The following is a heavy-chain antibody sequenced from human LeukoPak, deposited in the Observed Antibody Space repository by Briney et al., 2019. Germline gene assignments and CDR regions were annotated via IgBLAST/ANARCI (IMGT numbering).Heavy chain of an antibody. J-gene: IGHJ6*02. Sequence: GGSLRLSCAASGFTFSSYWMRWVRQAPGKGLEWVANIKQDGSEKYYVDSVKGRFTISRDNAKNSLYLQMNSLRAEDTAVYYCARERVSDFWIYYYYGMDVWGQGTTVTVSS. CDR2: IKQDGSEK. CDR3: ARERVSDFWIYYYYGMDV. CDR1: GFTFSSYW. D-gene: IGHD3-3*01. V-gene: IGHV3-7*01.